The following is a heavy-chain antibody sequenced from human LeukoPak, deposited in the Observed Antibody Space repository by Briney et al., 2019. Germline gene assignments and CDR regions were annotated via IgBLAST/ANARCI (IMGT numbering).Heavy chain of an antibody. CDR3: ARGRITMVRGAGDYFDY. CDR2: IYHSGST. J-gene: IGHJ4*02. D-gene: IGHD3-10*01. Sequence: PSGTLSLTCAVSGGSISSSNWWSWVRQPPGKGLEWIGEIYHSGSTNYNPSLKSRVTISVDTSKNQFSLMLSSVTAADTAVYYCARGRITMVRGAGDYFDYWGQGTLVTVSS. V-gene: IGHV4-4*02. CDR1: GGSISSSNW.